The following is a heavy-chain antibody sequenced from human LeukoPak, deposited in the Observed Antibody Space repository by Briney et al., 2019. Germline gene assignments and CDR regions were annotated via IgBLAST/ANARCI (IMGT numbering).Heavy chain of an antibody. CDR3: ARGPTVKYFDY. CDR2: IYYSGST. J-gene: IGHJ4*02. D-gene: IGHD4-11*01. CDR1: GGSISSTTYY. V-gene: IGHV4-39*07. Sequence: ETSETLSLTCTVSGGSISSTTYYWGWIRQPPGKGLEWIGTIYYSGSTYYNPSLKSRVTISVDTPKNQFSLKLSSVTAADTAVYYCARGPTVKYFDYWGQGTLLTVSS.